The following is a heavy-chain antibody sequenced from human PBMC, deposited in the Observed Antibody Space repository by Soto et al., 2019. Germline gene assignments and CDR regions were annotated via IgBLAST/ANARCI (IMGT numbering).Heavy chain of an antibody. CDR3: AKDRVTMIVVVASSGVDP. J-gene: IGHJ5*02. CDR1: GFTFSSYA. CDR2: ISGSGGST. D-gene: IGHD3-22*01. Sequence: PGGSLRLSCAASGFTFSSYAMSWVRQAPGKGLEWVSAISGSGGSTYYADSVKGRFTISRDNSKNTLYLQMNSLRAEDTAVYYCAKDRVTMIVVVASSGVDPWGQGTLVTVPS. V-gene: IGHV3-23*01.